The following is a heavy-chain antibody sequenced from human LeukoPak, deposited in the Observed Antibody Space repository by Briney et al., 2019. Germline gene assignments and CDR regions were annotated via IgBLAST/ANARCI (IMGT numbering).Heavy chain of an antibody. D-gene: IGHD3-9*01. CDR2: IIPIFGTA. J-gene: IGHJ4*02. Sequence: SVKVSCKASGGTFSSYAISWVRQAPGQGLEWMGGIIPIFGTANYAQKFQGRVTITTDESTGTAYMELSSLRSEDTAVYYCARGSRSIYGILTGPLDYWGQGTLVTVSS. CDR3: ARGSRSIYGILTGPLDY. CDR1: GGTFSSYA. V-gene: IGHV1-69*05.